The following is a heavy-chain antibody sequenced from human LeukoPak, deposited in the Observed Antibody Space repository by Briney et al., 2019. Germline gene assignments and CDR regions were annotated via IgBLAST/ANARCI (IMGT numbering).Heavy chain of an antibody. D-gene: IGHD2-2*01. CDR3: ARALRIVVVPAAPIRHRGYYYGMDV. Sequence: SVKVFCKASGGTFSSYAISWVRQAPGQGLEWMGGIIPIFGTANYAQKFQGRVTITADGSTGTAYMELSSLRSEDTAVYYCARALRIVVVPAAPIRHRGYYYGMDVWGKGTTVTVSS. J-gene: IGHJ6*04. CDR1: GGTFSSYA. CDR2: IIPIFGTA. V-gene: IGHV1-69*13.